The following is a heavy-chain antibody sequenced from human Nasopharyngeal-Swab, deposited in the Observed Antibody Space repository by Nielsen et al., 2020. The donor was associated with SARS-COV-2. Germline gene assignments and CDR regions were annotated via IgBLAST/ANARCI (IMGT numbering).Heavy chain of an antibody. CDR1: GFTFSNYE. CDR2: IGDGGSTI. Sequence: SLKISCAASGFTFSNYEMNWVRQAPGKGLELVSNIGDGGSTIYYADSVKGRFTISTDNAEKSLYLQMSSMSAEDTAVYYCVRASRAWSWGQGTLLTVSS. V-gene: IGHV3-48*03. J-gene: IGHJ5*02. D-gene: IGHD2-8*02. CDR3: VRASRAWS.